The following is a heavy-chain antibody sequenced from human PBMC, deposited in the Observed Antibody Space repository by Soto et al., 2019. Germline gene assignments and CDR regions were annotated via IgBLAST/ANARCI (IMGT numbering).Heavy chain of an antibody. CDR2: IYYSGST. D-gene: IGHD6-19*01. V-gene: IGHV4-30-4*01. J-gene: IGHJ6*02. CDR3: ARVVAVAGTGGDYYYGMDV. CDR1: GGSISSGDYY. Sequence: QVQLQESGPGLVKPSQTLSLTCTVSGGSISSGDYYWSWIRQPPGKGLEWIGYIYYSGSTYYNPSLKSRVTISVDTSKNQSSLKLSSVTAADTAVYYCARVVAVAGTGGDYYYGMDVWGQGTTVTVSS.